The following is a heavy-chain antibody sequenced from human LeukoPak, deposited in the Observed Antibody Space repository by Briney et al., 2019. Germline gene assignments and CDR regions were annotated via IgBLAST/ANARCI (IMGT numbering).Heavy chain of an antibody. J-gene: IGHJ3*02. CDR2: IYYSGST. CDR3: ARDRCSSTSCRSAAFDI. CDR1: AASISSYY. Sequence: SETLSLTCTVAAASISSYYWSWIRQPPGKGLEWIGYIYYSGSTNYNPSLKSRVTISVDTSKNQFSLKLSSVTAADTAVYYCARDRCSSTSCRSAAFDIWGQGTMVTVSS. V-gene: IGHV4-59*01. D-gene: IGHD2-2*01.